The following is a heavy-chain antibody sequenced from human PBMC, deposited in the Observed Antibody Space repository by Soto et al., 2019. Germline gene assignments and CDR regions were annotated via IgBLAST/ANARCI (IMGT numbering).Heavy chain of an antibody. CDR1: GYSFTSYD. D-gene: IGHD3-16*01. V-gene: IGHV1-8*01. CDR3: AVMISDDFDI. J-gene: IGHJ3*02. CDR2: INPNNGNT. Sequence: GASVKVSCKASGYSFTSYDINWVRQAPGQGLEWMGWINPNNGNTDYAQKFQGRVTMTRDISITTAYMELSSLRSDDTAAYYCAVMISDDFDIWGQGTVVTVSS.